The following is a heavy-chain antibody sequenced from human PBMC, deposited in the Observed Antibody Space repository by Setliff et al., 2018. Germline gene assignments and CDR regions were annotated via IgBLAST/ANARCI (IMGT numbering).Heavy chain of an antibody. CDR2: IFYSGGT. V-gene: IGHV4-59*11. CDR1: GGSISSHY. D-gene: IGHD3-10*01. Sequence: PSETLSLTCTVSGGSISSHYWNWIRQPPGKGLEWIGYIFYSGGTNYNPSLKSRVTISVDTSKNQFSLKLSSVTAADTAVYYCARVFYYGSGSYLYYFDSWGQGTLVTVSS. J-gene: IGHJ4*02. CDR3: ARVFYYGSGSYLYYFDS.